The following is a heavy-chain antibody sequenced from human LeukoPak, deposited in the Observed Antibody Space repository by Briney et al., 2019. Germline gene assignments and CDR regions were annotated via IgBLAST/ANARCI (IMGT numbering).Heavy chain of an antibody. CDR2: IRYDGSNK. J-gene: IGHJ3*02. V-gene: IGHV3-30*02. D-gene: IGHD3-22*01. Sequence: GGSLRLSVEAPGFTFRTTPWHGVRQAPGKGLEWVAFIRYDGSNKYYADSVKGRFTISRDNSKNTLYLQMNSLRAEDTAVYYCAKVPAKSMILVGVDDFDIWGQGTMVTVSS. CDR1: GFTFRTTP. CDR3: AKVPAKSMILVGVDDFDI.